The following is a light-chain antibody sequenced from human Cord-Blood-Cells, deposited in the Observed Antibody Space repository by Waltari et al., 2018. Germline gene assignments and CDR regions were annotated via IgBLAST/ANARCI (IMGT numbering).Light chain of an antibody. CDR2: RNN. V-gene: IGLV10-54*01. CDR3: SAWDSSLSAWV. CDR1: SNNVGNQG. Sequence: QAGLTQPPSVSKGLRQTATLPCTGNSNNVGNQGAACLQQHQGHPPKLLSYRNNNRPSGISERLSASRSGNTASLTITGLQPEDEADYYCSAWDSSLSAWVFGGGTKLTVL. J-gene: IGLJ3*02.